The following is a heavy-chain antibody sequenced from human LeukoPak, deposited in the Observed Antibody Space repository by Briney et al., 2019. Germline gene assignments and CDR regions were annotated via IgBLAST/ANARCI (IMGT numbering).Heavy chain of an antibody. V-gene: IGHV3-33*01. Sequence: GRSRSLACAASGFTFSSYGMHWVRQAPGKGLEWVAVIWYDGSNIYYADSVKGRFTISRDNSKNTLYLQMNSLRAEDTAVYYCARDHSSGWYSYYFDYWGQGTLVTVSS. J-gene: IGHJ4*02. CDR3: ARDHSSGWYSYYFDY. CDR2: IWYDGSNI. D-gene: IGHD6-19*01. CDR1: GFTFSSYG.